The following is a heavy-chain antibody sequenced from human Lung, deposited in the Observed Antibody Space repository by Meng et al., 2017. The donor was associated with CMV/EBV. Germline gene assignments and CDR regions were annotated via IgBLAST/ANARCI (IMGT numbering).Heavy chain of an antibody. V-gene: IGHV3-21*01. CDR3: ARDMGYGSGSYRRIYYNYCGMDD. D-gene: IGHD3-10*01. Sequence: GESLKISCAASGFTFSGYSMDWVRQAPGKGLEWVSSISNTSEYISYADSVKGRFTISRDNAKSSLYLQMNNLRVEDTAVYYCARDMGYGSGSYRRIYYNYCGMDDXGQGXTVTVSS. J-gene: IGHJ6*02. CDR2: ISNTSEYI. CDR1: GFTFSGYS.